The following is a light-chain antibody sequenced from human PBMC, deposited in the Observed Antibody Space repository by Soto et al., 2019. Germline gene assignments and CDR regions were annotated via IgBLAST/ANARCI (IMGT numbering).Light chain of an antibody. CDR1: DDVGGW. J-gene: IGKJ3*01. CDR2: AVS. Sequence: DTHLTQSPSSVSASVGDRVTMTCRASDDVGGWLAWYQQQPGKAPKLLIFAVSTLHSGVPSRFSGNGSGTEFTLTVSNFQAEDFATYYCQQSNRFPFTFGPGTKVEVK. CDR3: QQSNRFPFT. V-gene: IGKV1-12*02.